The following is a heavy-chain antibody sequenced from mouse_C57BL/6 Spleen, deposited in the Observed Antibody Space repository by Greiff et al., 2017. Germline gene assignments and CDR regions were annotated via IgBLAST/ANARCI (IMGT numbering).Heavy chain of an antibody. V-gene: IGHV14-2*01. CDR1: GFNIKDYY. D-gene: IGHD2-10*01. J-gene: IGHJ3*01. CDR3: ARATYYVTLALFAS. Sequence: VQLKQSGAELVKPGASVKLSCTASGFNIKDYYMHWVKQRPEQGLEWIGRIDPEDGETKYDPKFQCKATITADTSSNTAYLQLSSLTSVDTAVYYCARATYYVTLALFASWGHGPLLSVS. CDR2: IDPEDGET.